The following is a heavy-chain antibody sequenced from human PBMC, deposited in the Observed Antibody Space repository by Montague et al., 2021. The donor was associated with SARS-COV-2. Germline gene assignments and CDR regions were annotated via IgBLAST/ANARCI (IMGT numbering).Heavy chain of an antibody. CDR1: GGSISTSDYF. V-gene: IGHV4-39*01. CDR2: VFYTGTT. CDR3: ARQGRDTEIHGVSDY. D-gene: IGHD3-3*01. Sequence: SETLSLTCTASGGSISTSDYFWGWIRQPPGGALEWIGRVFYTGTTFHNPTLETRVTMSVDRAKNQSSMMMTSVTATDTAVYCCARQGRDTEIHGVSDYWGQGTLVTVSS. J-gene: IGHJ4*02.